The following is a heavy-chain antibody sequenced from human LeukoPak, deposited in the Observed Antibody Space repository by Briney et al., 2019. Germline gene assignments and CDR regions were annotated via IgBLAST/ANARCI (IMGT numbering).Heavy chain of an antibody. V-gene: IGHV3-21*01. CDR3: ARAPRGYDFWSGYYPDY. J-gene: IGHJ4*02. CDR2: ISSDGTYI. D-gene: IGHD3-3*01. CDR1: GFTFNYYG. Sequence: GGSLRLSCAVSGFTFNYYGMNWVRQAPGKGLEWVSSISSDGTYIYYADSVKGRFTNSRDTAKKSLYVHMNSLRVEDTAVYYCARAPRGYDFWSGYYPDYWGQGTLATVSS.